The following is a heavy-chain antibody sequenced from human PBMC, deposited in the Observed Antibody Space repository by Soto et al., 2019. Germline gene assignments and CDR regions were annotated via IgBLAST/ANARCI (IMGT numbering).Heavy chain of an antibody. J-gene: IGHJ6*02. CDR3: ARKTTVTSHYYYGMGV. V-gene: IGHV5-51*01. D-gene: IGHD4-4*01. Sequence: GESLKISCKGSGYSFTSYWIGWVRQMPGKGLEWMGIIYPGDSDTRYSPSFQGQVTISADKSISTAYLQWSSLKASDTAMYYCARKTTVTSHYYYGMGVWGQGTTVTVSS. CDR1: GYSFTSYW. CDR2: IYPGDSDT.